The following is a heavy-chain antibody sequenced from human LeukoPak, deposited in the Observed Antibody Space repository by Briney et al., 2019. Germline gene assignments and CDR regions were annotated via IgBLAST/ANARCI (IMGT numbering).Heavy chain of an antibody. CDR1: GGSISSGGYY. D-gene: IGHD6-19*01. CDR2: IYYSGST. V-gene: IGHV4-31*03. J-gene: IGHJ6*02. CDR3: ARVPNSSGLSYYYYGMDV. Sequence: SQTLSLTCTVSGGSISSGGYYWSWIRQHPGKGLEWIGYIYYSGSTYYNPSLKSRVTISVDTSKNQFPLKLSSVTAADTAVYYCARVPNSSGLSYYYYGMDVWGQGTTVTVSS.